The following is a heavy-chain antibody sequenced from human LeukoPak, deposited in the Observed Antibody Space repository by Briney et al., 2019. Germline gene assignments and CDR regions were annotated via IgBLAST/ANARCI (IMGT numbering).Heavy chain of an antibody. D-gene: IGHD5-18*01. CDR1: GGTFSSYA. J-gene: IGHJ6*02. CDR3: ARDQTRGYSYGYGGSFGMDV. V-gene: IGHV1-69*13. CDR2: IIPILGTA. Sequence: SVKVSCKASGGTFSSYAISWVRQAPGQGLEWMGGIIPILGTANYAQKFQGRVTITADESTSTAYMELSSLRSEDTAVYYCARDQTRGYSYGYGGSFGMDVWGQGTTVTVSS.